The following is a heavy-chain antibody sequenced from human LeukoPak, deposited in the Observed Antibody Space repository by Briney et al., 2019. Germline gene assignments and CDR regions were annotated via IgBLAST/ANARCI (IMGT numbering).Heavy chain of an antibody. V-gene: IGHV3-9*01. CDR3: AKQERLVYFDY. D-gene: IGHD6-13*01. CDR2: ISWNSGSI. Sequence: PGRSLRLSCAASGFTFDDYAMHWVRQAPGKGLEWVSGISWNSGSIAYADPVKGRFTISRDNAKNSLYLQMNSLRAEDAALYYCAKQERLVYFDYWGQGTLATVSS. CDR1: GFTFDDYA. J-gene: IGHJ4*02.